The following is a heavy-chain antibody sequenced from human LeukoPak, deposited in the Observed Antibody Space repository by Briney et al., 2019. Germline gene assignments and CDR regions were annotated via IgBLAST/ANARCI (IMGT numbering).Heavy chain of an antibody. Sequence: GGSLRLSCVASGFTFSGYAMNWVRQAPGKGLEWVSGISGSGDSTYYAVDSVKGRFTISRDNSKNTLYLQMNSLRAEDTAVYYCAKQREGISWSPDYWGQGTLVTVSS. D-gene: IGHD6-13*01. CDR3: AKQREGISWSPDY. J-gene: IGHJ4*02. V-gene: IGHV3-23*01. CDR1: GFTFSGYA. CDR2: ISGSGDST.